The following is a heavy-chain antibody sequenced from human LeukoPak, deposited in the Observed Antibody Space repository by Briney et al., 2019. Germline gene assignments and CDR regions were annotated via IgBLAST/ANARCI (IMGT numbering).Heavy chain of an antibody. V-gene: IGHV1-18*01. CDR3: ARGSCSGGTCPLGYYNWFDP. D-gene: IGHD2-15*01. CDR1: GYTFTSYG. J-gene: IGHJ5*02. CDR2: ISAYNGNT. Sequence: ASVKVSCKASGYTFTSYGISWVRQAPGQGLEWMGWISAYNGNTNYAQKLQGRVTVTTDTSTGTAYMELRSLRSDDTAVYYCARGSCSGGTCPLGYYNWFDPWGQGTLVTVSS.